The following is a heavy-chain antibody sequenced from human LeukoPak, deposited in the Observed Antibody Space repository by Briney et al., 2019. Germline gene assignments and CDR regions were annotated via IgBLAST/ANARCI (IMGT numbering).Heavy chain of an antibody. Sequence: GGSLRLSCAASGFTFSSYAMSWVRQAPGKGLEWVSAISGSGGSTYYADSVKGRFTISRDNSKNTLYLQMNSLRAEDTAVYYCAKDTIPYCSSTSCHPYWGQGTLVTVSS. CDR1: GFTFSSYA. D-gene: IGHD2-2*01. J-gene: IGHJ4*02. V-gene: IGHV3-23*01. CDR2: ISGSGGST. CDR3: AKDTIPYCSSTSCHPY.